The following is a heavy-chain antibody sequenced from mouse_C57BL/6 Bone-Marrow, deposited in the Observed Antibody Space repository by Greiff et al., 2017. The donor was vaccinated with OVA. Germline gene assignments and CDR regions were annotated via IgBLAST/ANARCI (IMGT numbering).Heavy chain of an antibody. CDR1: GFNIKNTY. J-gene: IGHJ3*01. V-gene: IGHV14-3*01. D-gene: IGHD1-1*01. Sequence: EVKLVESVAELVRPGASVKLSCTASGFNIKNTYMHWVKQRPEQGLEWIGRIDPANGNTKYAPKFQGKATITADTSSNTAYLQLSSLTSEDTAIYYCAITTVVESWFAYWGQGTLVTVSA. CDR2: IDPANGNT. CDR3: AITTVVESWFAY.